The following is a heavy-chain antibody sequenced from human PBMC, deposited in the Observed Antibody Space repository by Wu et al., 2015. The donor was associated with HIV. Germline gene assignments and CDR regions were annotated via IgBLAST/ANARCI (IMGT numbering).Heavy chain of an antibody. CDR3: ARVRGGRSDSSDAFDI. J-gene: IGHJ3*02. D-gene: IGHD3-22*01. CDR1: GYTFTNYD. V-gene: IGHV1-18*01. Sequence: QVQLVQSGAEVKKTGASVKVSCKASGYTFTNYDISWVRQAPGQGLEWMGWISGYNGNTNYAQKLQGRVTMTTDTSTSTAYMELRSLRSDDTAVYYCARVRGGRSDSSDAFDIWGQGTMVTVSS. CDR2: ISGYNGNT.